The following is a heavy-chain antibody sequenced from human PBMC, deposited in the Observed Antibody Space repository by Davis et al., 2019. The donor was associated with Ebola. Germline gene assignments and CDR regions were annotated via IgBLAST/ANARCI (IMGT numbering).Heavy chain of an antibody. J-gene: IGHJ4*02. CDR3: AKEKTGTILY. Sequence: GESLKISCEASGFTFSTCAMSWVRQAPGKGLEWVSAISGSGGSTYYADSVKGRFTISRDNSKNTLYLQMNSLRAEDTAVYYCAKEKTGTILYWGQGTLVTVSS. CDR2: ISGSGGST. CDR1: GFTFSTCA. D-gene: IGHD1-7*01. V-gene: IGHV3-23*01.